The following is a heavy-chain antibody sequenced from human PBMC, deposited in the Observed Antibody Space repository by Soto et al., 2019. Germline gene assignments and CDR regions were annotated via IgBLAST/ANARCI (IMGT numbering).Heavy chain of an antibody. CDR1: GGSVNSEHYY. J-gene: IGHJ5*02. V-gene: IGHV4-61*03. CDR3: ASAMTTVTTRSWFDP. D-gene: IGHD4-17*01. Sequence: PSETLSLTCTVSGGSVNSEHYYWNWIRQPPGKGLEWIGYFYYTGSTNYNPSLESRLTMSVDMSKNHFSLKLSSVTAADTAVCYCASAMTTVTTRSWFDPWGQGTLVTVSS. CDR2: FYYTGST.